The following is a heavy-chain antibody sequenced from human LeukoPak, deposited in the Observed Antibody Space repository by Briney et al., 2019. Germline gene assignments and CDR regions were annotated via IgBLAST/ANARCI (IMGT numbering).Heavy chain of an antibody. CDR2: ISGSGAAT. D-gene: IGHD3/OR15-3a*01. CDR3: VIGPRQKRGLNTY. V-gene: IGHV3-23*01. J-gene: IGHJ4*02. CDR1: GFTFSSYA. Sequence: PGGSLRLSCAASGFTFSSYAMSWVRQAPGKGLVRVSGISGSGAATYYADSVKGRFTISRDKSETALYLQMNSLRDEDTAIYYCVIGPRQKRGLNTYWGQGTLVTVSS.